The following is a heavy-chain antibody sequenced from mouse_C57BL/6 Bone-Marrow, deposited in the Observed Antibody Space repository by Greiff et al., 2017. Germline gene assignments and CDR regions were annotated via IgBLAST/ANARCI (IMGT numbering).Heavy chain of an antibody. CDR2: IDPENGDT. CDR1: GFNIKADY. D-gene: IGHD2-4*01. Sequence: VQLQQSGAELVRPGASVKLSCTASGFNIKADYMHWVKQRPEQGLEWIGWIDPENGDTEYASKFQGKATITADTSSNTAYLQLSSLTSEDTAVYYCTAVNDYDWYFDVWGTGTTVTVSS. V-gene: IGHV14-4*01. J-gene: IGHJ1*03. CDR3: TAVNDYDWYFDV.